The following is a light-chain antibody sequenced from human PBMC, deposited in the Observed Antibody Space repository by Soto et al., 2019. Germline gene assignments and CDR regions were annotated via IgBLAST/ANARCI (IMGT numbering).Light chain of an antibody. J-gene: IGKJ2*01. Sequence: EIVLTQSPGTLSLSPGERATLSCRASQSVSSSYLAWYHQKPGQAPRLLIYGASSRATGIPDRFSGSGSGTAFTLTISRLEPEDFAVYYCQQYGSSPYTFGQGTKLEIK. CDR3: QQYGSSPYT. CDR1: QSVSSSY. CDR2: GAS. V-gene: IGKV3-20*01.